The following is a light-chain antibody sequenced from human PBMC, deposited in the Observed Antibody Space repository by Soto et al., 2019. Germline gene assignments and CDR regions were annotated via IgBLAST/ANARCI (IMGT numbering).Light chain of an antibody. CDR1: NSDIGGHNY. J-gene: IGLJ3*02. Sequence: QSALTQPASVSGSPGQSITISCTGSNSDIGGHNYVSWYQQHPGKVPKLMIFEVTNRPSGVSARFSGSKSGNTASLTISGLQAADEADYYCSSYTSSGPWVFGGGTKLTVL. CDR3: SSYTSSGPWV. CDR2: EVT. V-gene: IGLV2-14*01.